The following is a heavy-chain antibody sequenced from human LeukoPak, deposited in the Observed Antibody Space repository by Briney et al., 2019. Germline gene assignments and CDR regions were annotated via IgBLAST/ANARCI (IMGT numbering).Heavy chain of an antibody. D-gene: IGHD6-13*01. CDR1: GYTLTELS. J-gene: IGHJ4*02. Sequence: VASVKVSCKVSGYTLTELSMHWVRQAPGKGLEWMGGFDPENSETIYAQKFQGRVTMTEDTSTDTAYMELSSLRSEDTAVYYCAREADAAAGPYYFDYWGQGTLVTVSS. V-gene: IGHV1-24*01. CDR2: FDPENSET. CDR3: AREADAAAGPYYFDY.